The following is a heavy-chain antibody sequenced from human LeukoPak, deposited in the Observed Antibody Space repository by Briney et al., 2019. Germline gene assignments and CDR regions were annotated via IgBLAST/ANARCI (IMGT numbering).Heavy chain of an antibody. CDR3: ASLLYYYDGSGLDAFDI. CDR2: IYYSGST. J-gene: IGHJ3*02. V-gene: IGHV4-39*07. Sequence: SETLSLTCSVSGGSISSRSYYWGCIRPPPGKGLECIGSIYYSGSTYYNPSLKSRVTISIDTSKNQFSLKLNSVTAADTAVYYCASLLYYYDGSGLDAFDIWGQGTMVTVSS. CDR1: GGSISSRSYY. D-gene: IGHD3-22*01.